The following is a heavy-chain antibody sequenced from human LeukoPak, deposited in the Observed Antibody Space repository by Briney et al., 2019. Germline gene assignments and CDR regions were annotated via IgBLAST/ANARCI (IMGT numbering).Heavy chain of an antibody. CDR3: ARGQYSSGWYAPNYYGMDV. CDR1: GGTFSSYA. V-gene: IGHV1-69*13. CDR2: IIPIFGTA. J-gene: IGHJ6*02. Sequence: SVKVSCKASGGTFSSYAISWVRQAPGQGLEWMGGIIPIFGTANYAQKFQGRVTITADESTSTAYMELSSLRSEDTAVYYCARGQYSSGWYAPNYYGMDVWGQGTTVTVSS. D-gene: IGHD6-19*01.